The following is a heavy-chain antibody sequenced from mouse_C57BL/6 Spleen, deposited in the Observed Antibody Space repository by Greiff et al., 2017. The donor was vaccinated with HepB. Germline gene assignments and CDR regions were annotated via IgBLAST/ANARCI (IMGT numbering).Heavy chain of an antibody. CDR2: IDPEDGDT. Sequence: VQLQQSGAELVRPGASVKLSCTASGFNIKDYYMHWVKQRPEQGLEWIGSIDPEDGDTDYAPKFQGKATMTADTSSNTAYLQLSSLTSEDTAVYYCTRYDYADYWGQGTTLTVAS. CDR3: TRYDYADY. J-gene: IGHJ2*01. CDR1: GFNIKDYY. V-gene: IGHV14-1*01. D-gene: IGHD2-4*01.